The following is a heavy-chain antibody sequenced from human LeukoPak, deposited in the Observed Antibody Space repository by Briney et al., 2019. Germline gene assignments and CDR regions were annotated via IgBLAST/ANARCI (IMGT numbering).Heavy chain of an antibody. V-gene: IGHV4-59*01. CDR3: ARYYDFWSGRGYYYYGMDV. J-gene: IGHJ6*02. Sequence: PSETLSLTCTVSGGSINNYYWNWIRQPPGKVLEWIGNIYYSGSTNYNPSLKSRVTIAVDTSKKQFSLKLSSVIVADTAVYYCARYYDFWSGRGYYYYGMDVWGQGTTVTVSS. CDR2: IYYSGST. D-gene: IGHD3-3*01. CDR1: GGSINNYY.